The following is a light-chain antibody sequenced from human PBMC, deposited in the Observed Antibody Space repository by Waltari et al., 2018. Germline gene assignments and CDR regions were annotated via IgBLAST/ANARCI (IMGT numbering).Light chain of an antibody. V-gene: IGLV1-40*01. J-gene: IGLJ2*01. Sequence: QSVLTQPPSVSGAPGQRVTISCTGSSSKIGAGYDGHWYQQLPGEAPKLLIYGNTNRPSGVPDRVSGSKSGTSASLAITGLQAEDEADYYCQSYDSSLGGSVFGGGTKLTVL. CDR1: SSKIGAGYD. CDR3: QSYDSSLGGSV. CDR2: GNT.